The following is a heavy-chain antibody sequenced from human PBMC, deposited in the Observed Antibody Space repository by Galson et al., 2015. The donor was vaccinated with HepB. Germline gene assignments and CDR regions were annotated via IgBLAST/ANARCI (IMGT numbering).Heavy chain of an antibody. Sequence: SVNVSCKASGYTFTTYGIRWVRQAPGQGLEWMGWISAYNGNTNYAQKLQGRVTMTTDTSTSTAYMELRSLGSDDTAVYYCARRSSDDILTGYNGLDYWGQGTLVTVSS. CDR3: ARRSSDDILTGYNGLDY. D-gene: IGHD3-9*01. CDR2: ISAYNGNT. V-gene: IGHV1-18*04. CDR1: GYTFTTYG. J-gene: IGHJ4*02.